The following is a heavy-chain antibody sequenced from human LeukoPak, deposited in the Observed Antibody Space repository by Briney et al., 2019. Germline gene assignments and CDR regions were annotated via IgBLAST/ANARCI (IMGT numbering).Heavy chain of an antibody. CDR1: GFTFSSYG. Sequence: PGGSLRLSCAASGFTFSSYGMHWVRQAPGKGLEWVAFIRYDGSNKYYAGSVKGRFTISRDNSKNTLYLQMNSLRAEDTAVYYCAKRGLSRSSGYYYDYWGQGTLVTVSS. CDR3: AKRGLSRSSGYYYDY. D-gene: IGHD3-22*01. V-gene: IGHV3-30*02. CDR2: IRYDGSNK. J-gene: IGHJ4*02.